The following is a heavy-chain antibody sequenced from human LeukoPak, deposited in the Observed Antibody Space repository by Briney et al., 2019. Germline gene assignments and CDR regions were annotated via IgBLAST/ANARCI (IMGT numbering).Heavy chain of an antibody. CDR2: MNPNSGNT. V-gene: IGHV1-8*01. J-gene: IGHJ4*02. D-gene: IGHD6-13*01. CDR1: GYTFTSYD. Sequence: GASVKVSCKASGYTFTSYDINLVRQATGQGLEWMGCMNPNSGNTGYAQKFQGRVTMTRNTSISTAYMELSSLRSKAAAVYYCARAGGSSWYGGWGQGTLVTVSS. CDR3: ARAGGSSWYGG.